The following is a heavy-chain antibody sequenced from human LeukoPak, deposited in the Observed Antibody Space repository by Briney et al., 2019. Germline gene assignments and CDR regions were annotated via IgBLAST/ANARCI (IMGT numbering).Heavy chain of an antibody. Sequence: SETLSLTCTVSGGSISGYYWSWIRQPPGKGLEWIGEINHSGSTNYNPSLKSRVTISVDTSKNQFSLKLSSVTAADTAVYYCARGKVLRFLEWLRDSYYYGMDVWGQGTTVTVSS. V-gene: IGHV4-34*01. D-gene: IGHD3-3*01. J-gene: IGHJ6*02. CDR1: GGSISGYY. CDR2: INHSGST. CDR3: ARGKVLRFLEWLRDSYYYGMDV.